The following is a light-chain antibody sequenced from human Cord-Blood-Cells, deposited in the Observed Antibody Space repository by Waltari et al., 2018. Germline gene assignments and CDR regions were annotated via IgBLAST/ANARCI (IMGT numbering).Light chain of an antibody. J-gene: IGKJ1*01. V-gene: IGKV3-20*01. CDR1: QSVSSSY. CDR3: QQYGSSPRT. Sequence: EIVLTQFPGTLSLSPGERATLSCRASQSVSSSYLAWYPQKPGQAPRLLIYGASSRATGIPDRFSGSGSGTDFTLTISRLEPEDFAVYYCQQYGSSPRTFGQGTKVEIK. CDR2: GAS.